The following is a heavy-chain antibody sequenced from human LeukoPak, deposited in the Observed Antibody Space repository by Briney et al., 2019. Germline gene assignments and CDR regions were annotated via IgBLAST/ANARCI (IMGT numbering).Heavy chain of an antibody. Sequence: PSETLSLTGTVSGYSISSGYYWGWIRQPPGKGLEWIGSIYHSGSTYYNPSLKSRVTISVDTSKNQFPLKLSSVTAADTAVYYCARAGVYASSGYYPLPDYWGQGTLVTVSS. CDR1: GYSISSGYY. V-gene: IGHV4-38-2*02. D-gene: IGHD3-22*01. CDR3: ARAGVYASSGYYPLPDY. CDR2: IYHSGST. J-gene: IGHJ4*02.